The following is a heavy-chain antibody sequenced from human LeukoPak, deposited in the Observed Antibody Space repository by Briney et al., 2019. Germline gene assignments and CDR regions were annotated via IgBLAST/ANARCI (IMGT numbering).Heavy chain of an antibody. J-gene: IGHJ4*02. V-gene: IGHV3-53*01. D-gene: IGHD5-18*01. Sequence: GGSLRLSCAASGFIVSNNYMSWVRQAPGKGLEWVSVIYPDGRTYYADSVKGRFTISRDNPKNTLYLQMNGLRVEDTAVYYCARADYGYGDWGQGTLVTVSS. CDR2: IYPDGRT. CDR1: GFIVSNNY. CDR3: ARADYGYGD.